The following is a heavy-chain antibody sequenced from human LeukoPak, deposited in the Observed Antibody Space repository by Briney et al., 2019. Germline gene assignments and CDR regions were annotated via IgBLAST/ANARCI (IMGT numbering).Heavy chain of an antibody. J-gene: IGHJ3*02. Sequence: PSETLSLTCTVSGGSISSYYWSWIRQPAGKGLEWIGRIYTSGSTNYNPSLKSRVTMSVDTSKSQFSLKLSSVTAADTAVYYCARDSSSWYRGGAFDIWGQGTMVTVSS. CDR1: GGSISSYY. CDR2: IYTSGST. CDR3: ARDSSSWYRGGAFDI. D-gene: IGHD6-13*01. V-gene: IGHV4-4*07.